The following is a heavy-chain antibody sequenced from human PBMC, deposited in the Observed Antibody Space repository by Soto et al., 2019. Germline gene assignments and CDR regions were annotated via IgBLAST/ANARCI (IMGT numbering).Heavy chain of an antibody. J-gene: IGHJ5*02. CDR3: ARPGIGYCSGGSCYSNWFDP. CDR2: IIPIFGTA. CDR1: GGTFSSYA. Sequence: QVQLVQSGAEVKKPGSSVKVSCKASGGTFSSYAISWVRQAPGQGLERMGGIIPIFGTANYAQKFQGRVTITADESTSTAYMELSSLRSEDTAVYYCARPGIGYCSGGSCYSNWFDPWGQGTLVTVSS. D-gene: IGHD2-15*01. V-gene: IGHV1-69*01.